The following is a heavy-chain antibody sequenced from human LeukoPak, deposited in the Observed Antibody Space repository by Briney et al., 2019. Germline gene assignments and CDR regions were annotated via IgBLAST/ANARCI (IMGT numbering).Heavy chain of an antibody. J-gene: IGHJ4*02. CDR3: ARTLNWAFDF. CDR2: INTDGSST. Sequence: PGGSRRLSCAASGFTFSSYWMHWVRQAPGKGLVWVSRINTDGSSTNYADSVKGRFTISRDNAKNTLYLQMNSLRAEDSAVYYCARTLNWAFDFWGQGTLVTVSS. V-gene: IGHV3-74*01. D-gene: IGHD7-27*01. CDR1: GFTFSSYW.